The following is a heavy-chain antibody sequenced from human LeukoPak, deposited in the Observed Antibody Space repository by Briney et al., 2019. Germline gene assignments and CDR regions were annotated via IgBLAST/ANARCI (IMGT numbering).Heavy chain of an antibody. D-gene: IGHD3-22*01. CDR3: TTDGIGVSYYYDSIHPTDY. CDR2: IYYSGST. V-gene: IGHV4-59*01. Sequence: SETLSLTCTVSGGSISSYYWSWIRQPPGKGLEWIGYIYYSGSTNYNPSLKSRVTISVDTSKNQFSLKLSSVTAADTAVYYCTTDGIGVSYYYDSIHPTDYWGQGTLVTVSS. J-gene: IGHJ4*02. CDR1: GGSISSYY.